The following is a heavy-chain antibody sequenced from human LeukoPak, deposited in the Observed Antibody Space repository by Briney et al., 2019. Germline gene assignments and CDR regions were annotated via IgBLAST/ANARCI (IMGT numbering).Heavy chain of an antibody. CDR1: GFTFSNFE. J-gene: IGHJ1*01. Sequence: GWSLRLSCAASGFTFSNFEMNWVRQAPGKGLEWVSYISSSGSTIYYADSVKGRFTISRDNAKNSLYLQMNSLRVEDTAVYYCARDVAVGPVYWGQGTLVTVSS. CDR3: ARDVAVGPVY. V-gene: IGHV3-48*03. CDR2: ISSSGSTI.